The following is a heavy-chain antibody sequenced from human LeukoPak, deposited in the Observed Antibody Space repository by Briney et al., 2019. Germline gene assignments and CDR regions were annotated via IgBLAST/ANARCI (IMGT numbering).Heavy chain of an antibody. J-gene: IGHJ6*02. CDR1: GFTVSSNY. CDR3: ARHWYYYGMDV. Sequence: PGGSLRLSCAASGFTVSSNYMSWVRQAPGKGLEWVSVIYSGGSTYYADSVKGRFTISRDNSKNTLYLQMNSLRAEDTAVYYCARHWYYYGMDVWGQGTTVTVSS. CDR2: IYSGGST. V-gene: IGHV3-66*04.